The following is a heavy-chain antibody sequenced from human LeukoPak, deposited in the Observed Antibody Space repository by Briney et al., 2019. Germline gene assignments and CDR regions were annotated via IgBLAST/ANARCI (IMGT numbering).Heavy chain of an antibody. V-gene: IGHV4-59*08. CDR3: ARGSGNYWQVSFDY. D-gene: IGHD1-26*01. CDR1: GGSLNIYY. CDR2: TYYIVST. J-gene: IGHJ4*02. Sequence: SETLSLTCIVAGGSLNIYYSSWIRHPPGKGVEWVGYTYYIVSTTYNPSLTSRVTISVDTSKNQFSLKLTSVTAADTAVYYCARGSGNYWQVSFDYWGEGTLVTVSS.